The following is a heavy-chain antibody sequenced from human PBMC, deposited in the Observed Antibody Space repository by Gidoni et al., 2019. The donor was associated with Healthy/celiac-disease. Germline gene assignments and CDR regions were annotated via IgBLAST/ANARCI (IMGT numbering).Heavy chain of an antibody. CDR1: GGSISSSSYY. J-gene: IGHJ4*02. V-gene: IGHV4-39*01. CDR2: IYYSGST. Sequence: LTCTVSGGSISSSSYYWGWIRQPPGKGLEWIGSIYYSGSTYYNPSLKSRVTISVDTSKNQFSLKLSSVTAADTAVYYCARLGGGQTPYYDILTGLELTARDYWGQGTLVTVSS. D-gene: IGHD3-9*01. CDR3: ARLGGGQTPYYDILTGLELTARDY.